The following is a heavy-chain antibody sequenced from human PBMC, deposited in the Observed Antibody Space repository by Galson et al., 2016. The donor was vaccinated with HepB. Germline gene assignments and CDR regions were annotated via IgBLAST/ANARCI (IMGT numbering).Heavy chain of an antibody. J-gene: IGHJ4*02. CDR2: IKRDGGQI. V-gene: IGHV3-7*04. Sequence: SLRLSCAASGFTFSDYWMNWVRQAPGQGLEWVANIKRDGGQIYYVDSVKGRFTISRDNFQNSLFLQMNSLRAEDTAVYYCARAQWRQARRAAYFDYWGQGALVTVAS. CDR3: ARAQWRQARRAAYFDY. D-gene: IGHD5-18*01. CDR1: GFTFSDYW.